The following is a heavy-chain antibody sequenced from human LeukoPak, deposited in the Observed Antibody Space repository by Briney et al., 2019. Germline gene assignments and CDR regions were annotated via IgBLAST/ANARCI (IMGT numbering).Heavy chain of an antibody. J-gene: IGHJ5*02. CDR1: GFNFTRFT. V-gene: IGHV3-21*01. Sequence: PGGSLRLSCVASGFNFTRFTLNWVRQTPGKGPELVSYISSGGNHIKYVDSVKGRFTLSRDNSNRTLFLEMSSLRVEDTAVYYCAREGTYYDSSGYYVSWGQGTLVTVSA. CDR2: ISSGGNHI. CDR3: AREGTYYDSSGYYVS. D-gene: IGHD3-22*01.